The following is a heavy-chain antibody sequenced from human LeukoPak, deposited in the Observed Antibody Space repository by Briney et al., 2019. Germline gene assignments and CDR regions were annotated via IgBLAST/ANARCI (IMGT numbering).Heavy chain of an antibody. V-gene: IGHV4-39*07. Sequence: SETLSLTCTVSGGSISSSSYYWGWIRQPPGKGLEWIGSIYYSGSTYYNPSLKSRVTISVDTSKNQFSLKLSSVTAADTAVYYCARAYCSSTSCYPMRRGAAFDIWGQGTMVTVSS. D-gene: IGHD2-2*01. CDR3: ARAYCSSTSCYPMRRGAAFDI. CDR1: GGSISSSSYY. CDR2: IYYSGST. J-gene: IGHJ3*02.